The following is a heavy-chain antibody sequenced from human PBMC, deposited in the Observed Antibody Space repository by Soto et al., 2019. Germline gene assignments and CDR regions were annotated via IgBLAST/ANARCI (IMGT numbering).Heavy chain of an antibody. J-gene: IGHJ6*02. CDR3: AGEPRYCSSTSCYGTYYYYYGMDV. Sequence: QVQLVQSGAVVKKPGSSVKVSCKASGGTFSSYAISWVRQAPGQGLEWMGGIIPIFGTANYAQKFQGRVTITADESTSTAYMELSSLRSEDTAVYYCAGEPRYCSSTSCYGTYYYYYGMDVWGQGTTVTVSS. V-gene: IGHV1-69*01. D-gene: IGHD2-2*01. CDR2: IIPIFGTA. CDR1: GGTFSSYA.